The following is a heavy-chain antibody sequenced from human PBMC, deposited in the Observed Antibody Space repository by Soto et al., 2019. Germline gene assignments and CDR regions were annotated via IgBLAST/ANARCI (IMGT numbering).Heavy chain of an antibody. CDR2: IFAXGSS. V-gene: IGHV4-4*02. Sequence: SETLSLTCAVSGGSISSSNWWRWVRQPPGKWLEWIGEIFAXGSSHYNPSLKGRVTISLDKSKNQCSLKLSSVTAEDTAVYYCAREYSSSWDGYYYYGMDVGGQGTTVTVSS. D-gene: IGHD6-13*01. CDR1: GGSISSSNW. CDR3: AREYSSSWDGYYYYGMDV. J-gene: IGHJ6*02.